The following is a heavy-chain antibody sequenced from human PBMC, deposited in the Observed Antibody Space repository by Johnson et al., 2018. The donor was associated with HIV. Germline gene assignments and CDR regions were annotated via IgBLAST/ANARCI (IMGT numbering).Heavy chain of an antibody. Sequence: VQLVESGGGVVQPGGSLRLSCAASGFTFSSYGMHWVRQAPGKGLEWVAVIWYDGSNENYTDSVKGRFIISRDNSNNTLFLHMSGLRGEETAVYYCAKSPGKDHGGKLGAFDIWGQGTMVTVSS. CDR2: IWYDGSNE. V-gene: IGHV3-33*03. CDR1: GFTFSSYG. D-gene: IGHD4-23*01. J-gene: IGHJ3*02. CDR3: AKSPGKDHGGKLGAFDI.